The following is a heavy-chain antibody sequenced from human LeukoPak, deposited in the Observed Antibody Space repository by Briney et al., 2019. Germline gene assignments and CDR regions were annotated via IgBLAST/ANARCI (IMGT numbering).Heavy chain of an antibody. CDR1: GFTFSDYY. CDR3: ARDLGLYYYGSGPPGFDP. V-gene: IGHV3-11*01. J-gene: IGHJ5*02. Sequence: GGSLRLSCAASGFTFSDYYMSWIRQAPGKGLEWVSYISSSGSTIYYADSVKGRFTISRDNAKNSLYLQMNSLRAEDTAVYYCARDLGLYYYGSGPPGFDPWGQGTLVTVPS. CDR2: ISSSGSTI. D-gene: IGHD3-10*01.